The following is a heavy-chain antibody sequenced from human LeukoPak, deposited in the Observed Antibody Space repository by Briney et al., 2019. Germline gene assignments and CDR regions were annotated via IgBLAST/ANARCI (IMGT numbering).Heavy chain of an antibody. CDR2: IWYDGSNK. CDR1: GFTFGGHG. J-gene: IGHJ4*02. CDR3: ARGAYGDYNFEDVFYLDY. Sequence: GGSLTLSCAASGFTFGGHGLHWVRRAPGKGLEWLAVIWYDGSNKHYADSLKGRFTISRDNSRNTLYLQMNSLKVEDTAIYYCARGAYGDYNFEDVFYLDYWGQGTLVTVSS. V-gene: IGHV3-33*01. D-gene: IGHD4-17*01.